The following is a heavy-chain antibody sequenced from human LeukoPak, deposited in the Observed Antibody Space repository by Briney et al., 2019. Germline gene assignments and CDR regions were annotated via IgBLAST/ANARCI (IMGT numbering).Heavy chain of an antibody. D-gene: IGHD4-23*01. CDR2: IYSGGNT. V-gene: IGHV3-66*04. J-gene: IGHJ5*02. CDR1: GFTVSSNF. CDR3: ARLVTGTTVINSGWFDP. Sequence: GGSLRLSCAASGFTVSSNFMTWVRQAPGKGLEWASVIYSGGNTYYADSVKGRFSISRDNSKNTVYLQMNSLRAEDTAVYYCARLVTGTTVINSGWFDPWGQGTLVTVSS.